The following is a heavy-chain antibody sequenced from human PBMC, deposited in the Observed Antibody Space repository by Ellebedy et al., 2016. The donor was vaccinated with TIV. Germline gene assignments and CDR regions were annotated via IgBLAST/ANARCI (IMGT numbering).Heavy chain of an antibody. V-gene: IGHV1-46*01. D-gene: IGHD5-12*01. CDR2: INPSGGST. CDR1: GGTFSSYA. J-gene: IGHJ4*02. Sequence: ASVKVSXXASGGTFSSYAISWVRQAPGQGLEWMGIINPSGGSTSYAQKFQGRVTMTRDTSTSTVYMELSSLRSEDTAVYYCAFIVATSPDYWGQGALVTVSS. CDR3: AFIVATSPDY.